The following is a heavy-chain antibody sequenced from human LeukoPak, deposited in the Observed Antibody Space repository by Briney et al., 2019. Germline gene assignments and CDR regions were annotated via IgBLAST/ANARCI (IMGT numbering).Heavy chain of an antibody. CDR3: ARDSGSYYAYIDY. CDR2: IYHSGST. V-gene: IGHV4-38-2*02. CDR1: GYSISSGYY. Sequence: PSETLSLTCTVSGYSISSGYYWGWIRQPPGKGLEWIGSIYHSGSTNYNPSLKSRVTMSVDTSKNQFSLKLSSVTAADTAVYYCARDSGSYYAYIDYWGQGTLVTVSS. J-gene: IGHJ4*02. D-gene: IGHD1-26*01.